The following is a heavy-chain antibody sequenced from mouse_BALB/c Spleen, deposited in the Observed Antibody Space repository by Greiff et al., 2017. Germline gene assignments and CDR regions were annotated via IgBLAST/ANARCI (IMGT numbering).Heavy chain of an antibody. J-gene: IGHJ3*01. D-gene: IGHD1-3*01. CDR3: ARKWDGFAY. CDR1: GYTFTDYN. CDR2: INPNNGGT. Sequence: VQLQQSGPELVKPGASVKIPCKASGYTFTDYNMDWVKQSHGKSLEWIGDINPNNGGTIYNQKFKGKATLTVDKSSSTAYMALRSLTSADTAVYYCARKWDGFAYWGQGTLVTVSA. V-gene: IGHV1-18*01.